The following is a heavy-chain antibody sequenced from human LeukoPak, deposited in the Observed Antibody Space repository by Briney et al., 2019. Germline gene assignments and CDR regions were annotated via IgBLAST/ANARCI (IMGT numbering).Heavy chain of an antibody. CDR1: GFPFSSYS. CDR2: ISGSGGST. Sequence: GGSLRLSCAASGFPFSSYSMNWVRQAPGEGLEWVSAISGSGGSTYYADSVKGRFTISRDNSKNTLYLQMNSLRLEDTAVYYCAKHPGGFTGIVNYYYMDVWGEGTTVTVSS. V-gene: IGHV3-23*01. D-gene: IGHD3-16*02. J-gene: IGHJ6*03. CDR3: AKHPGGFTGIVNYYYMDV.